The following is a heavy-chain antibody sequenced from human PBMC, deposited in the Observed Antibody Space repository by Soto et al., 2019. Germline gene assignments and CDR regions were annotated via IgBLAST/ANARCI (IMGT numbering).Heavy chain of an antibody. CDR3: ASTDVVVPATVYYYYYGMDV. CDR2: TYYGGPT. CDR1: CGSISRSNYY. V-gene: IGHV4-39*01. J-gene: IGHJ6*02. Sequence: SETLSLTCTVSCGSISRSNYYWGWIRQPPGKGLEWIGSTYYGGPTYYNPSLKSRVTISVDTSKNQFSLKLTSVTAADTAVYYCASTDVVVPATVYYYYYGMDVWGQGTTVTVSS. D-gene: IGHD2-15*01.